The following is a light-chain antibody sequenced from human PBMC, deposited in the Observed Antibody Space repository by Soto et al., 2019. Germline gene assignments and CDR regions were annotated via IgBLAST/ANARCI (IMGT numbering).Light chain of an antibody. V-gene: IGKV3-20*01. CDR2: GAS. CDR1: HSVRSSY. CDR3: QQYGSSPPYT. Sequence: EIVLTQSPGTLSLSPGERATLSCRASHSVRSSYLAWYQQKPGQAPRLLIYGASSRTTGIPDRFSGSGSGTDFTLTISRLEPEDFAVYYCQQYGSSPPYTFGQGTKLEI. J-gene: IGKJ2*01.